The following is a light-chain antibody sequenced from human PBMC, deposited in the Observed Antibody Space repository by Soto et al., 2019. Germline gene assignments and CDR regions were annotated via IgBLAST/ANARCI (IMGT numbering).Light chain of an antibody. J-gene: IGKJ4*01. CDR3: QQYDSSPLT. V-gene: IGKV3-20*01. CDR1: QSVSSNY. CDR2: GAS. Sequence: EIVLTQSPGTLSLSPGERATLSCRASQSVSSNYLAWYQQKPGQAPRLLIYGASSRATGIPDRFSGSESGTDFTLTISRLEPEDFAVYYCQQYDSSPLTFGGGTKVEIK.